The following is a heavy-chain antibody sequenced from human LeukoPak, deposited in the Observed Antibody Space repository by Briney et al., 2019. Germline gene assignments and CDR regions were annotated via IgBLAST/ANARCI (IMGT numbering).Heavy chain of an antibody. Sequence: SETLSLTCTVSGYSISSGYYWGWIRQPPGKGLEWIGSIYHSGSTYYNPSLKSRVTMSVDTSKNQFSLKLSSVTAADTAVYYCARGGGDSSGYYPFDYWGQGTLVTVSS. D-gene: IGHD3-22*01. CDR2: IYHSGST. CDR1: GYSISSGYY. V-gene: IGHV4-38-2*02. J-gene: IGHJ4*02. CDR3: ARGGGDSSGYYPFDY.